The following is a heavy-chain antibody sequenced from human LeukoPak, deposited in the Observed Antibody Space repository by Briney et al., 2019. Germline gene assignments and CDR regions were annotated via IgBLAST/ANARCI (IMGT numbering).Heavy chain of an antibody. J-gene: IGHJ4*02. CDR1: GFTFSSYW. V-gene: IGHV3-7*05. CDR3: AGGWYRYYFDY. Sequence: GGSLRLSCAASGFTFSSYWMSWVRQAPGKGLEWAANIKQDGSEKYYVDSVKGRFTISRDNAKNSLYLQMNSLRAEDTAVYYCAGGWYRYYFDYWGQGTLVTVSS. CDR2: IKQDGSEK. D-gene: IGHD6-19*01.